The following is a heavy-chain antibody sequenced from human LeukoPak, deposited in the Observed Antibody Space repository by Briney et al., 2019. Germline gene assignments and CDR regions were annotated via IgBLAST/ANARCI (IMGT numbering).Heavy chain of an antibody. Sequence: SETLSLTCAVYGGSFSGYYWSWIRQPPGKGLEWIGEINHSGSTNYNPSLKSRVTISVDTSKNQFSLKLSSVTAADTAVYYCARGSMVRGVIIPTDDYWGQGTLVTVSS. CDR2: INHSGST. CDR3: ARGSMVRGVIIPTDDY. CDR1: GGSFSGYY. V-gene: IGHV4-34*01. D-gene: IGHD3-10*01. J-gene: IGHJ4*02.